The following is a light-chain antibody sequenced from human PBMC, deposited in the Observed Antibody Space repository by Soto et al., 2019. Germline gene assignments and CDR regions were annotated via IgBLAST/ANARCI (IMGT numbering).Light chain of an antibody. V-gene: IGKV1-13*02. CDR2: DAT. J-gene: IGKJ4*01. CDR1: QDISTA. Sequence: AIQLTQSPSSLSASVGDRVIITCRARQDISTALAWYQQLPGKAPRLLVYDATSSESGVPSRFSGSGSGTKVTHTISSLQPEDVATYYCQPFSGPLTFGGGTKVEIK. CDR3: QPFSGPLT.